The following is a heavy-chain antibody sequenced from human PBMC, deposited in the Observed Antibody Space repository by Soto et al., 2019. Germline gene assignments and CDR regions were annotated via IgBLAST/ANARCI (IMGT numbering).Heavy chain of an antibody. D-gene: IGHD5-18*01. CDR2: IYWDDDK. V-gene: IGHV2-5*02. J-gene: IGHJ4*02. CDR1: GFSLSTSGVG. Sequence: SGPTLVNPTQTLTLTCTFSGFSLSTSGVGVGWIRQPPGKALEWLALIYWDDDKGYSPSLKSRLTITKDTSKNQVVLTMTNMDPVDTATYYCAHRLGARWLQLYFDYWGQGTLVTVSS. CDR3: AHRLGARWLQLYFDY.